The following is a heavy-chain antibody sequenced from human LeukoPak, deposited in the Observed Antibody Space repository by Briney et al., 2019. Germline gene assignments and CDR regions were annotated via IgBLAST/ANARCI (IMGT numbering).Heavy chain of an antibody. CDR3: TRALYIVVAVAAHYFDY. V-gene: IGHV3-49*03. CDR2: IRSKAYGGTT. CDR1: GFTFGDYA. D-gene: IGHD2-15*01. Sequence: GGSLRLSCTASGFTFGDYAMSWFRQAPGKGLEWVGFIRSKAYGGTTEYAASVKGRFTISRDDSKSIAYLQMNSLKTEDTAVYYCTRALYIVVAVAAHYFDYWGQGTLVTVSS. J-gene: IGHJ4*02.